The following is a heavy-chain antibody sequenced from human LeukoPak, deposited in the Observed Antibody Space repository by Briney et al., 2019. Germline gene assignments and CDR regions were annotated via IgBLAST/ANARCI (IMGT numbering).Heavy chain of an antibody. J-gene: IGHJ4*02. CDR3: AREMSGGSCFDY. Sequence: GGSLRLSCAASGFTLSSYWMSWVRQAPGKGLEWVANIKRDGSEKYYVDSVKGRFTISRDNAKNSLYLQMNSLRAKDTAVFYCAREMSGGSCFDYWGQGTLVTVSS. D-gene: IGHD2-15*01. V-gene: IGHV3-7*01. CDR2: IKRDGSEK. CDR1: GFTLSSYW.